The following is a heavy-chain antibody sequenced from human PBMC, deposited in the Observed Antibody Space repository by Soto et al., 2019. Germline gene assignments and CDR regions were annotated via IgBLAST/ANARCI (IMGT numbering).Heavy chain of an antibody. CDR2: IHPSGQPI. CDR1: GFTFSSSE. D-gene: IGHD1-26*01. V-gene: IGHV3-48*03. CDR3: ASRASR. Sequence: GGSLRLSCAASGFTFSSSEMYWVRQAPGKGLEWVSYIHPSGQPILYADSVKGRFTISRDNAKNSLYLQMSSLRAEDSAVYYCASRASRWGQGTMVTVSS. J-gene: IGHJ3*01.